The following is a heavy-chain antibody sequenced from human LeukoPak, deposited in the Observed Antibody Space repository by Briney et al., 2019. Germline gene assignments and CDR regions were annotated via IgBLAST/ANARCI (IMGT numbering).Heavy chain of an antibody. CDR3: ARADYSSTWSHDYYYMDV. CDR2: IYHSGST. D-gene: IGHD6-13*01. V-gene: IGHV4-38-2*02. Sequence: SETLSLTCTVSGYSISSGYYWGWIRQPPGKGLEWIGSIYHSGSTYYNPSLKSRVTISVDTSKNQFSLKLSSVTAADTAVYYCARADYSSTWSHDYYYMDVWGKGTTVTISS. J-gene: IGHJ6*03. CDR1: GYSISSGYY.